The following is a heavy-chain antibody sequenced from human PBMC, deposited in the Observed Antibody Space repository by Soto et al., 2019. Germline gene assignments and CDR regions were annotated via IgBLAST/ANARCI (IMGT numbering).Heavy chain of an antibody. D-gene: IGHD1-26*01. J-gene: IGHJ4*02. Sequence: PVGSLRLSCAASGFAFSDYYMSWVRQAPGKGLEWVSDISSRSSYTNYADSVKSRFTISRDNAKNSVYLQMNSLRAGDTAVYYCARAYSGSYSSADYWGQGTLVTVSS. CDR2: ISSRSSYT. CDR1: GFAFSDYY. CDR3: ARAYSGSYSSADY. V-gene: IGHV3-11*06.